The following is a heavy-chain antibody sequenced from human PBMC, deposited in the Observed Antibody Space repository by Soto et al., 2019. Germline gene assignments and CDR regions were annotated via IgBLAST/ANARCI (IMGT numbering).Heavy chain of an antibody. CDR1: GYTFTSYA. CDR2: INAGNGNT. J-gene: IGHJ4*02. V-gene: IGHV1-3*01. D-gene: IGHD1-26*01. Sequence: ASVKVSCKASGYTFTSYAMHWVRQAPGQRLEWMGWINAGNGNTKYSQKFQGRVTITRDTSASTAYMELSSLRSEDTAVYYCARVIVGATDHMKNFDYWGQGTLVTVS. CDR3: ARVIVGATDHMKNFDY.